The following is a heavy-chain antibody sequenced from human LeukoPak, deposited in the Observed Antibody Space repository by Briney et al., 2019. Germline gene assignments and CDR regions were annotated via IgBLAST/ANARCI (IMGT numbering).Heavy chain of an antibody. CDR3: ASKVVPAATIDY. V-gene: IGHV4-39*07. CDR1: GGSLSSSSYY. Sequence: SETLSLTCTVSGGSLSSSSYYWGWIRQPPGKGLEWIGSIYYSVNSNYNPSLKSRVTISLDTSKNQFSLKLSSVTAADTAVYYCASKVVPAATIDYWGQGTLVTVSS. D-gene: IGHD2-2*01. CDR2: IYYSVNS. J-gene: IGHJ4*02.